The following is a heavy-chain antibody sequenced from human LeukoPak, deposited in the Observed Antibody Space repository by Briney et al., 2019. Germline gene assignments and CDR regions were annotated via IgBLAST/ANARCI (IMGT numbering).Heavy chain of an antibody. D-gene: IGHD2-8*01. CDR3: AQNGQSGFSFDP. Sequence: PSQTLSLTCTVSGGSISSGGYYWSWIRQPPGKGLEWIGYIYHSGSTYYNPSLKSRVTISVDTSKNQFSLKLSSVTAADTAVYYCAQNGQSGFSFDPWGQGTLVTVSS. J-gene: IGHJ5*02. V-gene: IGHV4-30-2*01. CDR2: IYHSGST. CDR1: GGSISSGGYY.